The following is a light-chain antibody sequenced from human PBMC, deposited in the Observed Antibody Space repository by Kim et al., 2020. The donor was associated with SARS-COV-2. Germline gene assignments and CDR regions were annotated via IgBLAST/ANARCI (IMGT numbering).Light chain of an antibody. CDR3: QQYSDWPPIT. J-gene: IGKJ5*01. V-gene: IGKV3-15*01. Sequence: SRGERAALSCRASQSVSSKLAGYQQKPGQAPRLLIYDASTRASGIPARFIGSGSGTEFTLTIFRLQSEDFALYYCQQYSDWPPITVGQGTRLEIK. CDR1: QSVSSK. CDR2: DAS.